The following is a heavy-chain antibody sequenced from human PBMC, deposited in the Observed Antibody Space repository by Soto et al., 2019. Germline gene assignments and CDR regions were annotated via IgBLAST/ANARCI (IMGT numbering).Heavy chain of an antibody. CDR3: AIFVRGVASGYYYMDV. D-gene: IGHD3-10*02. V-gene: IGHV1-3*01. Sequence: KFQGRVTITRDTSASTAYMELSSLRSEDTAVYYCAIFVRGVASGYYYMDVWGKGTTVTVSS. J-gene: IGHJ6*03.